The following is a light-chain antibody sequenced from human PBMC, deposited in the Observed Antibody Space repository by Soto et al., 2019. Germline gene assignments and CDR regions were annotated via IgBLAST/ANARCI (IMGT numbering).Light chain of an antibody. J-gene: IGKJ4*01. CDR1: QTISSW. CDR3: QQYNSYPLT. Sequence: DIQMTQSPSSLSASVGDRVTITCRASQTISSWLAWYQQQAGKAPKLLIYKASSLESGVPSRFRGIGSGTEFTLTISTLQPDDFATYYCQQYNSYPLTCGGGTKVEIK. CDR2: KAS. V-gene: IGKV1-5*03.